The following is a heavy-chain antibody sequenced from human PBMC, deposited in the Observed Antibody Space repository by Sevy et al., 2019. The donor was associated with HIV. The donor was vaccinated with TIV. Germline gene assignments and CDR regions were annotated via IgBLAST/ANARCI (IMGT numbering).Heavy chain of an antibody. D-gene: IGHD2-15*01. CDR3: AGDHNIRGDVVVGVAAT. J-gene: IGHJ5*02. V-gene: IGHV3-30*03. CDR2: ISFHGRNK. Sequence: GGSLRLSCEASGFTFSNFAMQWVRQAPGRGLEWVALISFHGRNKYYADSVKGRFTISRDNSKNTLFLQMDSLRPEDTAMYYCAGDHNIRGDVVVGVAATWGQGTLVTVSS. CDR1: GFTFSNFA.